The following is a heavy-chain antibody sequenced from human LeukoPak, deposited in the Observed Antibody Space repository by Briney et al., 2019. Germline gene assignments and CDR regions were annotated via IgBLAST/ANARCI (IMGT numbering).Heavy chain of an antibody. V-gene: IGHV3-7*01. CDR2: IKQDGSEK. CDR1: GFTFSSYW. Sequence: GGSLRLSCAASGFTFSSYWVSWVRQAPGKGLEWVANIKQDGSEKYYVDSVKGRFTISRDNAKNSLYLQMNSLRAEDTAVYYCARDEKKYYHGSGSYWNWFDPWGQGTLVTVSS. D-gene: IGHD3-10*01. J-gene: IGHJ5*02. CDR3: ARDEKKYYHGSGSYWNWFDP.